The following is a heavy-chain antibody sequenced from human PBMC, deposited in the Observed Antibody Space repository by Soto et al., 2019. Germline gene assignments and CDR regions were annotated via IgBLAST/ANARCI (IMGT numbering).Heavy chain of an antibody. CDR2: ISYDGSNK. CDR3: AKAAYYYDSSGYSPIDY. D-gene: IGHD3-22*01. Sequence: QVQLVESGGGVVQPGRSLRLSCAASGFTFSSYGMHCVRQAPGKGLEWVAVISYDGSNKYYADSVKGRFTISRDNSKNTLYLQMNSLRAEDTAVYYCAKAAYYYDSSGYSPIDYWGQGTLVTVSS. J-gene: IGHJ4*02. V-gene: IGHV3-30*18. CDR1: GFTFSSYG.